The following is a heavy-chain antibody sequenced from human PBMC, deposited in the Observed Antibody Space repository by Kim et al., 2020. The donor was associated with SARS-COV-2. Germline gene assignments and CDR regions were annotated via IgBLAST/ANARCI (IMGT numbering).Heavy chain of an antibody. CDR3: AALDSVQVPGGI. J-gene: IGHJ4*02. V-gene: IGHV3-48*03. Sequence: YVDSVRGRFTMCRDNAKNSLYLQKNSLRTEDTAIYYCAALDSVQVPGGIWGQGTLVTVSS. D-gene: IGHD3-10*01.